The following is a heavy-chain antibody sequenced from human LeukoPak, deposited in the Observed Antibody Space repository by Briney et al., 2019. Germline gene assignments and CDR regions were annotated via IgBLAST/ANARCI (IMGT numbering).Heavy chain of an antibody. CDR1: GFTFSNAW. CDR3: TTVGCSGGNCYSDY. V-gene: IGHV3-15*01. Sequence: PGRSLRLSCAASGFTFSNAWTRRVRQAPGEGLEWVGLIKSKTDGWTTDYAAPVKGRFTISRDESKPTVYLQMNSLKTDDTAVYYCTTVGCSGGNCYSDYWGQGTLVTVSS. J-gene: IGHJ4*02. CDR2: IKSKTDGWTT. D-gene: IGHD2-15*01.